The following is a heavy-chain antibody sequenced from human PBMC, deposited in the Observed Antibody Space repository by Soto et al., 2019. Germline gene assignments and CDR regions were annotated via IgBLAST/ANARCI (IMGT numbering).Heavy chain of an antibody. J-gene: IGHJ4*02. CDR1: GFTFSSYA. V-gene: IGHV3-30-3*01. CDR3: ATDLPNCDYVWGSKATPGDY. CDR2: ISYDGSNK. D-gene: IGHD3-16*01. Sequence: QVQLVESGGGVVQPGRSLRLSCAASGFTFSSYAMHWVRQAPGKRLEWVAVISYDGSNKYYADSVKGRFTISRDNSKNTMDLPMNSLRPEETAVYYWATDLPNCDYVWGSKATPGDYWGQGTLVTVSS.